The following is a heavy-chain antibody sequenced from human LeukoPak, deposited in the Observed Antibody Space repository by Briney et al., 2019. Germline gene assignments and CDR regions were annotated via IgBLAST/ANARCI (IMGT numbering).Heavy chain of an antibody. V-gene: IGHV4-59*01. J-gene: IGHJ4*02. CDR3: ARVKYYDYVWGSFDY. Sequence: SETLSLTCTVSGGSISSYYWSWLRQPPGKGLEWVGYIYYSGSTNYNPSLKSRVTISVDTSKNQISLKLSSVTAADTAVYYCARVKYYDYVWGSFDYWGQGTLVTVSS. D-gene: IGHD3-16*01. CDR2: IYYSGST. CDR1: GGSISSYY.